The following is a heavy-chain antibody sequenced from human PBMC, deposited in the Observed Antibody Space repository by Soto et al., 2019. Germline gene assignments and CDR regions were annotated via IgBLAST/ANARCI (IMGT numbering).Heavy chain of an antibody. CDR1: GFTFSSYA. D-gene: IGHD3-10*01. Sequence: PGGSLRLSCAASGFTFSSYAMIWVRQAPGKGLEWVSAISGSGGSTYYADSVKGRFTISRDNSKNTLHLQMNSLRAEDTAVYYCAKDSPYGSGTDYYYYYYMDVWGKGTTVTVSS. CDR2: ISGSGGST. J-gene: IGHJ6*03. CDR3: AKDSPYGSGTDYYYYYYMDV. V-gene: IGHV3-23*01.